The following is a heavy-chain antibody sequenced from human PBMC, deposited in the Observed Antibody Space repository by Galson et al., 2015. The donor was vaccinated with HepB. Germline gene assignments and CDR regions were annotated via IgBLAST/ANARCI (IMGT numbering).Heavy chain of an antibody. CDR2: IYWDDDK. J-gene: IGHJ4*02. Sequence: PALVKPTQTLTLTCTFSGFSLSTSGVGVGWIRQPPGKALEWLALIYWDDDKRYSPSLKSRLTITKDTSKNQVVLTMTNMDPVDTATYYCAHKTRAALRITMVRGDYGYFDYWGQGTLVTVSS. V-gene: IGHV2-5*02. D-gene: IGHD3-10*01. CDR3: AHKTRAALRITMVRGDYGYFDY. CDR1: GFSLSTSGVG.